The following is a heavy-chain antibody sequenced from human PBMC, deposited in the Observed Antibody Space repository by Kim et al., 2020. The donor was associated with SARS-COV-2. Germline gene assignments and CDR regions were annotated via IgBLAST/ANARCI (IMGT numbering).Heavy chain of an antibody. CDR2: ISAYNGNT. CDR1: GYTFTSYG. V-gene: IGHV1-18*01. D-gene: IGHD3-9*01. J-gene: IGHJ4*02. Sequence: ASVKVSCKASGYTFTSYGISWVRQAPGQGLEWMGWISAYNGNTNYAQKLQGRVTMTTDTSTSTAYMELRSLRSDDTAVYYCARGGNYDILTGYGGSFDYWGQGTLVTVSS. CDR3: ARGGNYDILTGYGGSFDY.